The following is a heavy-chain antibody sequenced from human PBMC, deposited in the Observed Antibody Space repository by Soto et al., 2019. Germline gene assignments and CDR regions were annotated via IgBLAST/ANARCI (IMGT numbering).Heavy chain of an antibody. CDR3: AKAKGYCSGGSCPYYYYGMDV. J-gene: IGHJ6*02. CDR1: GFTFSSYA. Sequence: EVQLLESGGGLVQPGGSLRLSCAASGFTFSSYAMSWVRQAPGKGLEWVSAISGSGGSTYYADSVKGRFTISRDNSKHTLYLQMNSLRAEDTAVYYCAKAKGYCSGGSCPYYYYGMDVWGQGTTVTVSS. D-gene: IGHD2-15*01. V-gene: IGHV3-23*01. CDR2: ISGSGGST.